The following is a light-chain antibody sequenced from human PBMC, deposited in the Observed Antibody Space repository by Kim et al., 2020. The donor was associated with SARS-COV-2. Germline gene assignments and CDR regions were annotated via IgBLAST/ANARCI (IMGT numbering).Light chain of an antibody. J-gene: IGLJ3*02. Sequence: NFMLTQPHSVSESPGKTVTISCTRSSGSIASNYVQWYQQRPGSAPTTVIYEDNQRPSGVPDRFSGSIDSSSNSASLTISGLKTEDEADYYCQSYDSSSWLFGGGTQLTVL. CDR3: QSYDSSSWL. CDR2: EDN. V-gene: IGLV6-57*04. CDR1: SGSIASNY.